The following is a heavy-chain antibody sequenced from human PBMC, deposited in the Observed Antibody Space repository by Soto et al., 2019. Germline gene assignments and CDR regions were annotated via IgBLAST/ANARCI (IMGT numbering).Heavy chain of an antibody. CDR1: GYTFTSYG. CDR2: ISAYNGNT. D-gene: IGHD1-7*01. Sequence: ASVKVSCKASGYTFTSYGISWVRQAPGQGLEWMGWISAYNGNTNYAQKLQGRVTMTTDTSTSTAYMELRSLRSDDTAVYYCARYLYNWNLNDAFDIWGQGTMVTVSS. J-gene: IGHJ3*02. CDR3: ARYLYNWNLNDAFDI. V-gene: IGHV1-18*01.